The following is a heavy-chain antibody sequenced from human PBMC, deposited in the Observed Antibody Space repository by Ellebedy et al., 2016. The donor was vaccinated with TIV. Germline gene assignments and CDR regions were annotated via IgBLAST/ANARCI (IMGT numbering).Heavy chain of an antibody. Sequence: ASVKVSCKASGYTFTRYIIQWVRQAPGQRLEWMGWIHGGNGNTKYAQNFQGRVTFTTDAAAATVYMELRRLTYEDTAVYYCARAGGYTYGLNWLDPWGQGTLVTVSS. J-gene: IGHJ5*02. CDR1: GYTFTRYI. V-gene: IGHV1-3*01. CDR2: IHGGNGNT. CDR3: ARAGGYTYGLNWLDP. D-gene: IGHD5-24*01.